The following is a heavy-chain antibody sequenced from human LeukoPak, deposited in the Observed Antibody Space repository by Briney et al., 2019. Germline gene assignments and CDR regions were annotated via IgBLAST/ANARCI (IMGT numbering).Heavy chain of an antibody. D-gene: IGHD3-16*01. V-gene: IGHV4-59*01. J-gene: IGHJ4*02. CDR2: IYHTGST. CDR3: AGEPPHYDYIWGSQSAGSDY. CDR1: GGSISSYY. Sequence: PSETLSLTCTVSGGSISSYYWSWIRQPPGRGLEWIGYIYHTGSTSYNPSLKSRVTISLDTSKNQFSLKLTSVTAADTAVYYCAGEPPHYDYIWGSQSAGSDYWGQGTLVTVSS.